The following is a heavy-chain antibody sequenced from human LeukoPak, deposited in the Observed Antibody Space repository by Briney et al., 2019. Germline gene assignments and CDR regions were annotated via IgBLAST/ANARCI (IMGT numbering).Heavy chain of an antibody. Sequence: GGSLRLSCAASGFTFSSYSMNWVRQAPGEGLEWVSSIDSTGSHIFYADSLKGRFTISRDNAKNALYLQMNSLRVEDTAVYYCVRGVSGTYYDFDYWGQGTLVTVSS. CDR3: VRGVSGTYYDFDY. CDR2: IDSTGSHI. V-gene: IGHV3-21*01. J-gene: IGHJ4*02. D-gene: IGHD1-26*01. CDR1: GFTFSSYS.